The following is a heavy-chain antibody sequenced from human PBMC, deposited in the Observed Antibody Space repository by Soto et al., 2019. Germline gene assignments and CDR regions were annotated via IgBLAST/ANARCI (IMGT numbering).Heavy chain of an antibody. Sequence: GASVKVSCKASGYTFTSYYMHWVRQAPGQGLEWMGIINPSGGSTSYAQKFQGRVTMTRDTSTSTVYMELSSLRSEDTAVYYCAREVRYCSSTSCSDYGMDVWGQGTTVTVSS. D-gene: IGHD2-2*01. V-gene: IGHV1-46*01. CDR1: GYTFTSYY. CDR2: INPSGGST. CDR3: AREVRYCSSTSCSDYGMDV. J-gene: IGHJ6*02.